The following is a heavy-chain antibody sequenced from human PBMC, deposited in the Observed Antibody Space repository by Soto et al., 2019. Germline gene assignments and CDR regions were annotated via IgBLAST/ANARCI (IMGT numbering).Heavy chain of an antibody. V-gene: IGHV3-30-3*01. Sequence: QMQLVQSGGGVVQPGRSLRLSCAASGFTFDTYEMNWVRQAPGKGLEWVAMISFAGTNDYYADSVKGRFTISRDNSNNTLFLHMNSLRVEDTVVYYCARDMNWLDPWGQGSLVTVAS. CDR3: ARDMNWLDP. CDR1: GFTFDTYE. CDR2: ISFAGTND. J-gene: IGHJ5*02.